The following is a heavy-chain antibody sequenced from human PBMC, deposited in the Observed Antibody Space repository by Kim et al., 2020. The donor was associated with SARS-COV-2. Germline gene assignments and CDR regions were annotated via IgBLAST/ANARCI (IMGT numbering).Heavy chain of an antibody. J-gene: IGHJ5*02. D-gene: IGHD3-10*01. CDR3: ARVNRPAYYYGSGSYSENWFDP. Sequence: ASVKVSCKASGYTFTSYYMHWVRQAPGQGLEWMGIINPSGGSTSYAQKFQGRVTMTRDTSTSTVYMELSSLRSEDTAVYYCARVNRPAYYYGSGSYSENWFDPGGQGTLVTVSS. CDR1: GYTFTSYY. CDR2: INPSGGST. V-gene: IGHV1-46*01.